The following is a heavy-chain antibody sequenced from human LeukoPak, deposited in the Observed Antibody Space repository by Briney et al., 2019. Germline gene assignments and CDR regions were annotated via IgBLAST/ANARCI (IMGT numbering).Heavy chain of an antibody. CDR1: GFALDGHG. Sequence: GGSLRLSCAGSGFALDGHGMNWVRQAPGKGLEWVSSISSSSSYIYYADSVKGRFTISRDNAKNSLYLQMNSLRVEDTAVYHCARAAAADAFDIWGQGTMVTVSS. CDR3: ARAAAADAFDI. D-gene: IGHD6-13*01. J-gene: IGHJ3*02. V-gene: IGHV3-21*01. CDR2: ISSSSSYI.